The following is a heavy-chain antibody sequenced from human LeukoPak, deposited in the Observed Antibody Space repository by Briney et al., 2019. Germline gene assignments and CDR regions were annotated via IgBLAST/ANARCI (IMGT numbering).Heavy chain of an antibody. V-gene: IGHV1-18*04. Sequence: ASVTVSYTASGYTFTSYGISWVRQAPGQGLEWMGWISAYNGNTNYAQKLQGRVTMTTDTSTSTAYMELRSLRSDDTAVYYCARDDIAAAPYPFDYWGQGTLVTVSS. D-gene: IGHD6-13*01. CDR1: GYTFTSYG. CDR2: ISAYNGNT. J-gene: IGHJ4*02. CDR3: ARDDIAAAPYPFDY.